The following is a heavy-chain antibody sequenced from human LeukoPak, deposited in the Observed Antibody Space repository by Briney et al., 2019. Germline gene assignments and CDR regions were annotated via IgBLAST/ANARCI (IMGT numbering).Heavy chain of an antibody. V-gene: IGHV4-59*01. D-gene: IGHD3-3*01. CDR3: ARGYDFWSGYPLDY. Sequence: SETLSLTCTVPGGSISSYYWSWIRQPPGKGLEWIGYIYYSGSTNYNPSLKSRVTISVDTSKNQFSLKLSSVTAADTAVYYCARGYDFWSGYPLDYWGQGTLVTVSS. CDR1: GGSISSYY. J-gene: IGHJ4*02. CDR2: IYYSGST.